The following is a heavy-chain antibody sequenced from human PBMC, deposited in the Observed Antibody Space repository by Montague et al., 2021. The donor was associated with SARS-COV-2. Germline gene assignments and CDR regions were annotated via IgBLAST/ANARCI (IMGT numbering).Heavy chain of an antibody. CDR1: GGSISSSSYY. D-gene: IGHD6-6*01. CDR3: ARDLNEYSSSGGFDY. CDR2: IYYSGST. J-gene: IGHJ4*02. V-gene: IGHV4-39*07. Sequence: SETLSLPCTVSGGSISSSSYYWGWIRQPPGKGLEWIGSIYYSGSTYYNPSLKSRVTISVDTSKNQFSLKLSSVTAADTAVYYCARDLNEYSSSGGFDYWGQGTLVTASS.